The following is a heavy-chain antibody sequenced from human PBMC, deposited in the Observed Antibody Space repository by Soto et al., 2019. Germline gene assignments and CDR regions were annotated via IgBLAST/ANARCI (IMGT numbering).Heavy chain of an antibody. CDR2: IRSKANSYAT. V-gene: IGHV3-73*01. D-gene: IGHD2-15*01. Sequence: EVQLVESGGGLDQPGGSLKLSCAASGFTFSGSAMHWVRQASGKGLEWVGRIRSKANSYATAYAASVKGRFTISRDDSKNTAYLQMNSLKTEDTAVYYCYTVDGYCSGGSCAPNWFDPWGQGTLVTVSS. CDR1: GFTFSGSA. CDR3: YTVDGYCSGGSCAPNWFDP. J-gene: IGHJ5*02.